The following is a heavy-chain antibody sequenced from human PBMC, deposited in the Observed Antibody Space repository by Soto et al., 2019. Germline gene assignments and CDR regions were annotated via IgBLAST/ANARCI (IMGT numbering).Heavy chain of an antibody. CDR3: ARDLRVRYFDWPLGFDP. CDR1: GYTFTSYG. CDR2: ISAYNGNT. V-gene: IGHV1-18*01. D-gene: IGHD3-9*01. J-gene: IGHJ5*02. Sequence: ASVKVSCKASGYTFTSYGISWVRQAPGQGLEWMGWISAYNGNTNYAQKLQGRVTMTTDTSTSTAYMELRSLRSDDTAVYYCARDLRVRYFDWPLGFDPWGQGTLVTVSS.